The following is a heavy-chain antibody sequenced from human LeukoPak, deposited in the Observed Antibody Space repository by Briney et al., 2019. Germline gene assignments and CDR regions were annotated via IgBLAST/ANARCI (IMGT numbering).Heavy chain of an antibody. CDR2: ISGSAITT. V-gene: IGHV3-23*01. CDR1: GGSISGSSYY. D-gene: IGHD3-10*01. J-gene: IGHJ4*02. CDR3: AKDQRFGDLDDY. Sequence: ETLSLTCTVSGGSISGSSYYWGWVRQPPGKGLEWVSSISGSAITTYYADSVKGRFAISRDNSKNTLYLQMTSLRAEDTAVYYCAKDQRFGDLDDYRGQGTLVTVSS.